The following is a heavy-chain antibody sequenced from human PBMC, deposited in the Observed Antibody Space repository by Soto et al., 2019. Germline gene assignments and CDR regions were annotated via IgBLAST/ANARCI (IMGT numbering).Heavy chain of an antibody. CDR3: TRDENGVGPTQDY. Sequence: EMQLVESGGGLVQPGGSLRLSCAASGFTFSHYWMHWVRQVPGKGLVWVSRIHNDGTRTFYADSVKGRFTVSRDNAKNTLYLQMNSLRAEDTALYYCTRDENGVGPTQDYWGQGTLVTVSS. CDR1: GFTFSHYW. V-gene: IGHV3-74*01. CDR2: IHNDGTRT. D-gene: IGHD1-26*01. J-gene: IGHJ4*02.